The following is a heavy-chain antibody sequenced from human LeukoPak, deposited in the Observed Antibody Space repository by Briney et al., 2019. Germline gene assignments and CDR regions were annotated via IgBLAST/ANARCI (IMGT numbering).Heavy chain of an antibody. D-gene: IGHD2-15*01. CDR1: GFTFDNYA. V-gene: IGHV3-9*03. Sequence: GGSLRLSCAASGFTFDNYAMHWVRQAPGKGLEWVSGISWNSGSTGYVASVKCRFTISRDNAKNSLYLQMDSLRAEDMALYYCAKDVSLGFCSGGSCSVHFDYWGQGTLVTVSS. CDR3: AKDVSLGFCSGGSCSVHFDY. CDR2: ISWNSGST. J-gene: IGHJ4*02.